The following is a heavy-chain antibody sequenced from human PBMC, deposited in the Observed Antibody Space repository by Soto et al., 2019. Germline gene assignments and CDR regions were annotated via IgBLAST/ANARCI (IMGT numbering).Heavy chain of an antibody. CDR3: ARDLRITGTTFYYGMDV. CDR2: IYYSGST. V-gene: IGHV4-59*01. J-gene: IGHJ6*02. Sequence: SETLSLTCTVSGGSISSYYWSWIRQPPGKGLEWIGYIYYSGSTNYNPSLKSRVTISVDTSKNQFSLELSSLRSEDTAVYYCARDLRITGTTFYYGMDVWGQGTTVTVSS. CDR1: GGSISSYY. D-gene: IGHD1-20*01.